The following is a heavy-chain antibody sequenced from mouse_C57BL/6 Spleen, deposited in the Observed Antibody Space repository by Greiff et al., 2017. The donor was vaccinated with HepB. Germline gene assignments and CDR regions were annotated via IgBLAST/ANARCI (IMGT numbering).Heavy chain of an antibody. CDR3: AREGSNYAFGY. CDR2: INPSSGYT. D-gene: IGHD2-5*01. Sequence: QVQLKESGAELARPGASVKMSCKASGYTFTSYTMHWVKQRPGQGLEWIGYINPSSGYTKYNQKFKDKATLTADKSSSTAYMQLSSLTSEDSAVYYCAREGSNYAFGYWGQGTTLTVSS. J-gene: IGHJ2*01. V-gene: IGHV1-4*01. CDR1: GYTFTSYT.